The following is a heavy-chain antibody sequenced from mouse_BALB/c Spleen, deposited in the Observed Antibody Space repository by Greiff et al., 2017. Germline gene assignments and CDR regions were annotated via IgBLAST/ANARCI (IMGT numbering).Heavy chain of an antibody. Sequence: EVQLVESGGGLVKPGGSLKLSCAASGFTFSDYYMYWVRQTPEKRLEWVATISDGGSYTYYPDSVKGRFTISRDNAKNNLYLQMNSLKYEDTAMYYCARDGDYGGRVFDYWGQGTTLTVSS. CDR1: GFTFSDYY. J-gene: IGHJ2*01. CDR3: ARDGDYGGRVFDY. V-gene: IGHV5-4*02. CDR2: ISDGGSYT. D-gene: IGHD2-4*01.